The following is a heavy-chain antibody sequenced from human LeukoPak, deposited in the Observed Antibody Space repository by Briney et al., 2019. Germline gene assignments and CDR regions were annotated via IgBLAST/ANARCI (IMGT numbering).Heavy chain of an antibody. V-gene: IGHV4-34*01. J-gene: IGHJ4*02. Sequence: SETLSLTCAVYGGSFSGYYWSWIRQPPGKGLEWIGEINHSGSTNYNPSLKSRVTISVDTFKNQFSLKLSSVTAADTAVHYCARVGRRLLWFGEVKFDYWGQGTLVTVSS. CDR1: GGSFSGYY. D-gene: IGHD3-10*01. CDR2: INHSGST. CDR3: ARVGRRLLWFGEVKFDY.